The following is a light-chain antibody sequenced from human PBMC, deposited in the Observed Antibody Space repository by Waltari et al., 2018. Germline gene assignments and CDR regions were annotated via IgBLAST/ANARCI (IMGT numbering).Light chain of an antibody. J-gene: IGKJ2*01. CDR2: AAS. CDR3: QQSYSTPLYS. Sequence: DIQMTQSPSSLSASVGDRVTITCRGSQNIDGFLHCHQHKPGKAPKPLIYAASTLQSGVSSRFTGSGSGTYFTLSITSLQPEDVATYYCQQSYSTPLYSFGQGTKLEIK. CDR1: QNIDGF. V-gene: IGKV1-39*01.